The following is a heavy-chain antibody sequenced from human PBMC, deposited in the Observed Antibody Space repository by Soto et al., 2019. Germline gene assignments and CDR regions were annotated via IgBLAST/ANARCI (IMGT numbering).Heavy chain of an antibody. CDR3: ARDIGSYAYGEGY. D-gene: IGHD3-10*01. CDR2: VYSSGTT. V-gene: IGHV4-4*07. J-gene: IGHJ4*02. Sequence: TLSLTCSVSGGSINSYWWSWIRQPAGKGLEWIGRVYSSGTTDYNPSLNSRATLSVETSKNQFSLKLSSVTAADTAVYYCARDIGSYAYGEGYWGQGIQVTASS. CDR1: GGSINSYW.